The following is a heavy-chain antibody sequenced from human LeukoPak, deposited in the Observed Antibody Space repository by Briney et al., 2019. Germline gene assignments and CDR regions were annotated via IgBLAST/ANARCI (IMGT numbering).Heavy chain of an antibody. D-gene: IGHD2-8*01. V-gene: IGHV1-69*01. CDR3: VRVSGFCTNGVCPSFDP. J-gene: IGHJ5*02. Sequence: VKVSCKASGGTFSSYAISWVRQAPGQGLEWMGGIIPIFGTANYAQKFQGRVTITADESTSTAYMELSSLRSEDTAVYYCVRVSGFCTNGVCPSFDPWGQGTLVTVSS. CDR1: GGTFSSYA. CDR2: IIPIFGTA.